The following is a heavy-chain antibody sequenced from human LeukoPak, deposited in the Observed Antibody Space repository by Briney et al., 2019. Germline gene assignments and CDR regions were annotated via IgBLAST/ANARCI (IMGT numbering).Heavy chain of an antibody. D-gene: IGHD5-12*01. V-gene: IGHV4-59*01. CDR3: ARGGGGGCDWDFDY. J-gene: IGHJ4*02. CDR2: IYYSGST. CDR1: GGSISSYY. Sequence: PSETLSLTCTVSGGSISSYYWSWIRQPPGKGLEWIGYIYYSGSTNYNPSLKSRVTISVDTSKNQFSLKLSSVTAADTAVYYCARGGGGGCDWDFDYWGQGTLVTVSS.